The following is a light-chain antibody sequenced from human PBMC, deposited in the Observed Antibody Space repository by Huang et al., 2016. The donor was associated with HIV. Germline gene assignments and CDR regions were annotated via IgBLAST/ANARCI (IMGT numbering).Light chain of an antibody. V-gene: IGKV4-1*01. CDR1: QAVLKNSNRKNY. J-gene: IGKJ2*01. CDR3: QQYYSPPYS. CDR2: GAS. Sequence: DIEMTQSPDSLTVSRGARAIINCKSSQAVLKNSNRKNYLAWYQQRPGQPPKVLIFGASSRESGVPDRFSDSSSGTDFNLTISSLQPEDVAVYYCQQYYSPPYSFGQRTRREI.